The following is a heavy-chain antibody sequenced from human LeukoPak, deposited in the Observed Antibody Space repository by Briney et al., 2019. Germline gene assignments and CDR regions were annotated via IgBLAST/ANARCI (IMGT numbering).Heavy chain of an antibody. D-gene: IGHD2-2*01. Sequence: SETLSFTCTVSGDSISSTSYYWAWIRQPPGKGLEWIGTIYYSGSTYYNPSLKSRVTISVDTSKNQFSLKLNSVTAADTAAYYCARDIVVVPTANPYLFDYWGQGTLVTVSS. CDR1: GDSISSTSYY. CDR2: IYYSGST. CDR3: ARDIVVVPTANPYLFDY. J-gene: IGHJ4*02. V-gene: IGHV4-39*07.